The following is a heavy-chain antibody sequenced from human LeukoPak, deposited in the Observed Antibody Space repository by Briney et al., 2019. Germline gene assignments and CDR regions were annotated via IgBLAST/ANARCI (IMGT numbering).Heavy chain of an antibody. CDR1: GFTFSSYA. CDR3: ARGVIPYGGNSVFVGYSGYFDY. V-gene: IGHV3-30-3*01. Sequence: GGSLRLSCAASGFTFSSYAMHWVRQAPGRGLEWVAVISYDGSNKYYADSVKGRFTISRDNSKNTLYLQMNSLRAEDTAVYYCARGVIPYGGNSVFVGYSGYFDYWGQGTLVTVSS. D-gene: IGHD4-23*01. J-gene: IGHJ4*02. CDR2: ISYDGSNK.